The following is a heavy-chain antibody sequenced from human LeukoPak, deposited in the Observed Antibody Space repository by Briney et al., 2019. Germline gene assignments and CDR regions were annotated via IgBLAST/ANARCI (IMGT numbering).Heavy chain of an antibody. V-gene: IGHV3-48*04. CDR1: GFTFSSYS. CDR3: ATAEWELPLDY. Sequence: GGSLRLSCAASGFTFSSYSMNWVRQAPGKGLEWVSYISSSSSTIYYADSVKGRFTISRDNAKNSLNLQMNSLRAEDTAVYYCATAEWELPLDYWGQGTLVTVSS. J-gene: IGHJ4*02. CDR2: ISSSSSTI. D-gene: IGHD1-26*01.